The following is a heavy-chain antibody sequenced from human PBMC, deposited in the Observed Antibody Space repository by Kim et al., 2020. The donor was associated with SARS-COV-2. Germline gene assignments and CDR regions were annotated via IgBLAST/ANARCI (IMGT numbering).Heavy chain of an antibody. J-gene: IGHJ4*02. CDR1: GFTFSSYW. V-gene: IGHV3-7*03. CDR2: IKQDGSEK. D-gene: IGHD6-13*01. CDR3: ARDRYRYSSRSNYFDY. Sequence: GGSLRLSCAASGFTFSSYWMSWVRQAPGKGLEWVANIKQDGSEKYYVDSVKGRFTISRDNAKNSLYLQMNSLRAEDTAVYYCARDRYRYSSRSNYFDYWGQGTLVTVSS.